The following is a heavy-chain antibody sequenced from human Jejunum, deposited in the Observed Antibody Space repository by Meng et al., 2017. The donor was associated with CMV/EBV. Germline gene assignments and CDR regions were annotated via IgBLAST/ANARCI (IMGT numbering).Heavy chain of an antibody. CDR1: GFLVSSNY. CDR2: IYSSGYA. D-gene: IGHD6-19*01. J-gene: IGHJ4*02. CDR3: TRDLGWAYSSGWSDY. V-gene: IGHV3-66*03. Sequence: SGFLVSSNYMSWVRQAPGKGLEWVATIYSSGYARYAGSVRGRFTISRDISKNTLDLQMNSLRAEDAVVYYCTRDLGWAYSSGWSDYWGQGTLVTVSS.